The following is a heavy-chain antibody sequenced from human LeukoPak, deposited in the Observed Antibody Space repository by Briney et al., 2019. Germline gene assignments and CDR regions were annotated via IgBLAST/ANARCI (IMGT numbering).Heavy chain of an antibody. CDR3: VKGYYYDSSTYFDY. D-gene: IGHD3-22*01. CDR2: ISGSGGST. V-gene: IGHV3-23*01. J-gene: IGHJ4*02. CDR1: GFTFSTYA. Sequence: GGSLRLSCAASGFTFSTYAMSWVRQAPGKGLEWVSTISGSGGSTYYADSVKGRFTISRDSSKNTLYLQMNSLRAEDTAVYYCVKGYYYDSSTYFDYWGQGTLVTVSS.